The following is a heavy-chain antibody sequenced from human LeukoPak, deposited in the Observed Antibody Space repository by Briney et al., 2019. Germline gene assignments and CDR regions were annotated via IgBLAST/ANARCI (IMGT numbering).Heavy chain of an antibody. CDR3: ARGRYSGGWYAEY. CDR2: SRNKANSYTT. CDR1: GFTFSSYE. J-gene: IGHJ4*02. V-gene: IGHV3-72*01. Sequence: GGSLRLSCAASGFTFSSYEMNWVRQAPGKGLEWVGRSRNKANSYTTEYAASVRGRFTISRDDSKNSVYLQMNSVKTEDTAVYYCARGRYSGGWYAEYWGQGTLVTVSS. D-gene: IGHD6-19*01.